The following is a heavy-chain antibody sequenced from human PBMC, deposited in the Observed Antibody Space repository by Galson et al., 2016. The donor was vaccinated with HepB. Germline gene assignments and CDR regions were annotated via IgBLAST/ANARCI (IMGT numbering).Heavy chain of an antibody. CDR3: ARDGRGKAYDF. V-gene: IGHV1-46*04. J-gene: IGHJ4*02. D-gene: IGHD1-1*01. CDR1: FTGQW. Sequence: SVKVSCKAFTGQWMHWARQAPGQGLEWVGFINPTGTITKYAQELEGRVTLTRDTSTNTCYMELSSLRFEDTAVYYCARDGRGKAYDFWGQGTLVTVSS. CDR2: INPTGTIT.